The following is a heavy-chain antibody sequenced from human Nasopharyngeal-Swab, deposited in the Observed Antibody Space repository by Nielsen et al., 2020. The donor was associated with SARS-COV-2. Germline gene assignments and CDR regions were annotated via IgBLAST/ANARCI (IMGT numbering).Heavy chain of an antibody. CDR1: GGSISGYY. Sequence: GSLRLSCTVSGGSISGYYWSWIRQPPGKGLEWIGEINHSGSTNYNPSLKSRVTISVDTSKNQFSLKLSSVTAADTAVYYCARATPEYDILTGYLGWGQGTLVTVSS. J-gene: IGHJ4*02. D-gene: IGHD3-9*01. CDR3: ARATPEYDILTGYLG. V-gene: IGHV4-34*01. CDR2: INHSGST.